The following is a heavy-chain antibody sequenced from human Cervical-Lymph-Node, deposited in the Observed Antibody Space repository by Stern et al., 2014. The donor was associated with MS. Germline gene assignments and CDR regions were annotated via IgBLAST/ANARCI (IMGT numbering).Heavy chain of an antibody. Sequence: VQLVESGDEVKKPGASVYVSCTASGYTFINYNIGWMRQAPGQGLEWMGRITVTNGDAHYAQRVQERVIMTRDTSTSTVYMELRSLRSDDTAVYYCARDDFGTYYYWGQGTLVTVSS. CDR1: GYTFINYN. D-gene: IGHD1-26*01. J-gene: IGHJ1*01. CDR2: ITVTNGDA. V-gene: IGHV1-18*01. CDR3: ARDDFGTYYY.